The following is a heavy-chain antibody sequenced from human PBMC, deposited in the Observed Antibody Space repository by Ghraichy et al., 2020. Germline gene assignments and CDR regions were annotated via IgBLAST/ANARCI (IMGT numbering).Heavy chain of an antibody. CDR1: GFTVSSNY. CDR3: ARETPYGGAPT. D-gene: IGHD4-23*01. CDR2: IYSGGST. Sequence: LSLTCAASGFTVSSNYMSWVRQAPGKGLEWVSVIYSGGSTYYADSVKGRFTISRDNSKNTLYLQMNSLRAEDTAVYYCARETPYGGAPTWGQGTLVTVSS. J-gene: IGHJ4*02. V-gene: IGHV3-53*01.